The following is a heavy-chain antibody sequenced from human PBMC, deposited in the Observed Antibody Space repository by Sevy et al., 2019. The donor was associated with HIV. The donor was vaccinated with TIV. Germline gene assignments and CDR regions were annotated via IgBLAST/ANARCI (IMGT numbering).Heavy chain of an antibody. J-gene: IGHJ4*02. CDR2: INPNSGGS. D-gene: IGHD1-26*01. Sequence: ASVKVSCKASGYSFTGYYIHWVRQAPGQGLEWMGWINPNSGGSISSQAFQGRVTLTWDTSISTTYMGLSRLRSDDTAVYFCARAIVGPNAFDYWGQGTLVTVSS. CDR1: GYSFTGYY. CDR3: ARAIVGPNAFDY. V-gene: IGHV1-2*02.